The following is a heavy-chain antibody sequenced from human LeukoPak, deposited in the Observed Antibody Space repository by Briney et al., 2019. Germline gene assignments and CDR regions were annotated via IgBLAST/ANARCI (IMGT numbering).Heavy chain of an antibody. CDR2: ISGDGGST. D-gene: IGHD6-13*01. CDR1: GFTFDDYA. CDR3: ASPGIAAAGDADFDY. Sequence: GGSLRLSCAASGFTFDDYAMHWVRQAPGKGLEWVSLISGDGGSTYYADSVKGRFTISRDNAKNSLYLQMNSLRAEDTAVYYCASPGIAAAGDADFDYWGQGTLVTVSS. V-gene: IGHV3-43*02. J-gene: IGHJ4*02.